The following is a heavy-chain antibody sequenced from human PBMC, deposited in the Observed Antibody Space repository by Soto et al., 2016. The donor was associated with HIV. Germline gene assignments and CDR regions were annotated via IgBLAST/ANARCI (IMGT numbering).Heavy chain of an antibody. CDR1: GFTFSNYA. D-gene: IGHD2-21*02. J-gene: IGHJ4*02. V-gene: IGHV3-23*01. CDR2: ISGSGGST. Sequence: EVQLLESGGGLVQPGGSLRLSCAASGFTFSNYAMSWVRQAPGKGLEWVSAISGSGGSTYYADSVKGRFTISRDNSKNTLYLQMNSLRAEDTAVYYCAKPLLGRVTTLPWGWGQGTLVTVSS. CDR3: AKPLLGRVTTLPWG.